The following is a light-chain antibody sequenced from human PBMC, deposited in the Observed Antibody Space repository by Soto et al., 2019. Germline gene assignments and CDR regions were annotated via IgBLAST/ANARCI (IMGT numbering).Light chain of an antibody. J-gene: IGLJ3*02. CDR1: TSTIGTNY. CDR3: AAWDDSLSGVL. V-gene: IGLV1-47*01. Sequence: QPVLSQPPSASGTPGQRVTVSCSGSTSTIGTNYVYWYQQLPATAPKLLIYRNNQRPSGVPDRFAGSKSGTSASLAISGLRSEDEADYFCAAWDDSLSGVLFGGGTKLTVL. CDR2: RNN.